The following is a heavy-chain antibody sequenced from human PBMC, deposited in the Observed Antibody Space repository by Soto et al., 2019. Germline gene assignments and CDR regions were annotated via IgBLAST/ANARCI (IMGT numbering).Heavy chain of an antibody. D-gene: IGHD2-15*01. V-gene: IGHV4-30-4*01. CDR1: GDSIGRGDYF. Sequence: QVQLQESGPGLVKPSQTLSLTCTVSGDSIGRGDYFWTWIRQPPGKGLECVGYISYSGRTYYNPSLRSRVDISVDMSKTQFSLEVRSVTVADTAVYYCARGDVVLVPAAVDQYYYYHMSVWGQGTTVTVSS. CDR2: ISYSGRT. CDR3: ARGDVVLVPAAVDQYYYYHMSV. J-gene: IGHJ6*02.